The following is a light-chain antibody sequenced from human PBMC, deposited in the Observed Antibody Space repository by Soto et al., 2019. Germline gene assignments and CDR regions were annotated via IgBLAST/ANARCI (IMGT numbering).Light chain of an antibody. CDR2: KAS. J-gene: IGKJ1*01. CDR3: LQYETYWT. Sequence: DIQMTQSPSTLSASIGDRVTITCRASQTISDLLAWHQQKPGKAPKLLIYKASSLESGVPSRFSGSGSGTEFTLTISSLQPDDFATYYCLQYETYWTFGQGTKV. V-gene: IGKV1-5*03. CDR1: QTISDL.